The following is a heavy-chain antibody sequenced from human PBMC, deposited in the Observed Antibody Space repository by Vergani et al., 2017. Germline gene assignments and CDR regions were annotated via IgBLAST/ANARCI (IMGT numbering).Heavy chain of an antibody. D-gene: IGHD3-9*01. J-gene: IGHJ5*02. CDR2: IYYSGST. V-gene: IGHV4-39*07. Sequence: QLQLQESGPGLVKPSETLSLTCTVSGGSISSSSYYWGWIRQPPGKGLEWIGSIYYSGSTYYNPSLKSRVTISVDTSKNQLSLKLSSVTAADTAVYYCARDAGRYFDWLLHSHNWFDPWGQGTLVTVSS. CDR1: GGSISSSSYY. CDR3: ARDAGRYFDWLLHSHNWFDP.